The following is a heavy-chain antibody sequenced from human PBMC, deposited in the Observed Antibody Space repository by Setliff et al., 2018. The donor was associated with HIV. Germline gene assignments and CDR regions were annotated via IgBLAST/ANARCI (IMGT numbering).Heavy chain of an antibody. CDR2: IYTSGST. CDR3: ARGGYWNYGHYYYMDV. V-gene: IGHV4-59*01. Sequence: PSETLSLTCTVPGGSMSTYYWSWIRKPPGKGLEWIGYIYTSGSTNYNPSLTSRVTISVDTSKNQFSLKLSSVTAADTAVYYCARGGYWNYGHYYYMDVWGKGTTVTVSS. J-gene: IGHJ6*03. D-gene: IGHD1-7*01. CDR1: GGSMSTYY.